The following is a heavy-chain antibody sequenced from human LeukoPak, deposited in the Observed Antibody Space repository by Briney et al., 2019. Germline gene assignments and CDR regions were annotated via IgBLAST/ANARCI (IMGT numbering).Heavy chain of an antibody. D-gene: IGHD6-13*01. V-gene: IGHV3-7*03. CDR1: GFTFSSYW. J-gene: IGHJ6*04. CDR3: ARGKNSSWYRYYYYYGMDV. CDR2: IKQDRSEK. Sequence: PGGSLRLSCAASGFTFSSYWMSWVRQAPGKGLEWVANIKQDRSEKYYVDSVKGRFTISRDNAKNSLYLQMNSLRAEDTAVYYCARGKNSSWYRYYYYYGMDVWGKGTTVTVSS.